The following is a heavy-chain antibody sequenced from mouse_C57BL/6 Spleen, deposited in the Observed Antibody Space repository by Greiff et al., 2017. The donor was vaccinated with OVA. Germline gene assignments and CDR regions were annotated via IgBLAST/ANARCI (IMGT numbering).Heavy chain of an antibody. V-gene: IGHV3-6*01. J-gene: IGHJ1*03. Sequence: EVKLMESGPGLVKPSQSLSLTCSVTGYSITSGYYWNWIRQFPGNKLEWMGYISYDGSNNYNPSLKNRISITRDTSKNQFFLKLNSVTTEDTATYYCARAPVVAPYFDVWGTGTTVTVSS. CDR2: ISYDGSN. D-gene: IGHD1-1*01. CDR1: GYSITSGYY. CDR3: ARAPVVAPYFDV.